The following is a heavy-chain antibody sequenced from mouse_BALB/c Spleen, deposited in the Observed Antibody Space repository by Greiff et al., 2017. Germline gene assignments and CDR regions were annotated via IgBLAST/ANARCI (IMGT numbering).Heavy chain of an antibody. V-gene: IGHV5-6-2*01. CDR1: GFTFSSYY. J-gene: IGHJ3*01. D-gene: IGHD2-1*01. Sequence: EVKLMESGGGLVKLGGSLKLSCAASGFTFSSYYMSWVRQTPEKRLELVAAINSNGGSTYYPDTVKGRFTISRDNAKNTLYLQMSSLKSEDTALYYCARHRDGNYEAYWGQGTLVTVSA. CDR2: INSNGGST. CDR3: ARHRDGNYEAY.